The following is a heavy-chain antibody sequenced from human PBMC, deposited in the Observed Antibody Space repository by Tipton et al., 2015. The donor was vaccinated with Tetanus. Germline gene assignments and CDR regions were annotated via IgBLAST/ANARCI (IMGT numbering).Heavy chain of an antibody. Sequence: SLRLSCAASGFTFSSYGMHWVRQAPGKGLEWVAVIWYDGSNKYYADSVKGRFTISRDNSKNTLYLQMNSLRAEDTAVYYCARGGGYSYGFSDASFGYWGQGTLVTVSS. CDR1: GFTFSSYG. CDR3: ARGGGYSYGFSDASFGY. J-gene: IGHJ4*02. V-gene: IGHV3-33*01. CDR2: IWYDGSNK. D-gene: IGHD5-18*01.